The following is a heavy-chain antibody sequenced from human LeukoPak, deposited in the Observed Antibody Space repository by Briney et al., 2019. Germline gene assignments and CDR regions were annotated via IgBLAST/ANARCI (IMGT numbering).Heavy chain of an antibody. CDR2: ISYDGSNK. J-gene: IGHJ6*04. Sequence: GGSLRLSCAASGFTSSSYGMHWVRQAPGKGLEWVAVISYDGSNKYYADSVKGRFTISRDNSKNTLYLQMNSLRAEDTAVYYCAKGRYCSSTSCGYYGMDVWGKGTTVTVSS. D-gene: IGHD2-2*01. V-gene: IGHV3-30*18. CDR3: AKGRYCSSTSCGYYGMDV. CDR1: GFTSSSYG.